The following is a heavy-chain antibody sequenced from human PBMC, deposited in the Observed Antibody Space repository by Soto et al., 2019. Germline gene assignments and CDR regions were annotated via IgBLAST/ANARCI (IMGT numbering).Heavy chain of an antibody. CDR3: ARWGYCSGGSCYSSDAFDI. CDR1: GYTFTGYY. V-gene: IGHV1-2*04. CDR2: INPNSGGT. J-gene: IGHJ3*02. D-gene: IGHD2-15*01. Sequence: GASVKVSCKASGYTFTGYYMHWVRQAPGQGLEWMGWINPNSGGTNYAQKFQGWVTMTRDTSISTAYMELSRLRSDDTAVYYCARWGYCSGGSCYSSDAFDIWGQGTMVTVSS.